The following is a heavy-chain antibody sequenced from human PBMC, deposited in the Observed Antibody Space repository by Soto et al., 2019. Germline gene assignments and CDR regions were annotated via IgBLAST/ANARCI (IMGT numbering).Heavy chain of an antibody. CDR2: LYDLDGT. D-gene: IGHD1-1*01. CDR1: GVTVSGKKY. V-gene: IGHV3-53*01. J-gene: IGHJ3*02. CDR3: AMWPSLEHAYDI. Sequence: GGSLRLSCAAFGVTVSGKKYAAWVRQPAGKGLEWVSALYDLDGTYYADSVKGRFTTSSDSSRTTVYLQMNDLRPDDTAVYSCAMWPSLEHAYDICGQGTLRTVS.